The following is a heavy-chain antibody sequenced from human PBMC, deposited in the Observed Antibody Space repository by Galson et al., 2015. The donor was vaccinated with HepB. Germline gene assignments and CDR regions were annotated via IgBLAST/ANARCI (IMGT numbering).Heavy chain of an antibody. V-gene: IGHV3-23*01. CDR3: AKGPHDYGDYPNYFDY. D-gene: IGHD4-17*01. CDR1: GFIHSTYA. CDR2: ISGSGGST. J-gene: IGHJ4*02. Sequence: SLRLPCAASGFIHSTYAMTWVRQAPGRGLEWVSGISGSGGSTYADSVKGRFTISRDNSKNTLYLQMNSLRAEDTAVYYCAKGPHDYGDYPNYFDYWGLGILVTVSS.